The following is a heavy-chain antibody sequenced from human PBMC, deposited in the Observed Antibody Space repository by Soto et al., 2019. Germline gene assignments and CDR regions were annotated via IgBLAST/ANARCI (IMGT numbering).Heavy chain of an antibody. J-gene: IGHJ4*02. V-gene: IGHV3-30-3*01. CDR1: GFSLSDYA. CDR2: VSYDESNK. Sequence: QVQLVESGGGVVQPGGSLRLSCAASGFSLSDYAMHWVRQAPGKGLEWVASVSYDESNKYYTESVKGRFSISRDTSKNPLSLQMDTLRPDDTAVYYCARDSPLPYTSGCDFVMLDQWGQGTLVTVS. D-gene: IGHD6-19*01. CDR3: ARDSPLPYTSGCDFVMLDQ.